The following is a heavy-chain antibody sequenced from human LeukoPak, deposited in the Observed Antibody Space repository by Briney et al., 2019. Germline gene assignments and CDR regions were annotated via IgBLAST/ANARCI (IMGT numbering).Heavy chain of an antibody. CDR3: AKDLSGYDSSYFDY. CDR2: ISYDGSNK. CDR1: GFTFSSYA. Sequence: PGRSLRLSCAASGFTFSSYAMHWVRQAPGKGLEWVAVISYDGSNKYYADSVKGRFTISRDNSKNTLYLQMNSLRAEDTAVYYCAKDLSGYDSSYFDYWGQGTLVTVSS. J-gene: IGHJ4*02. V-gene: IGHV3-30-3*01. D-gene: IGHD5-12*01.